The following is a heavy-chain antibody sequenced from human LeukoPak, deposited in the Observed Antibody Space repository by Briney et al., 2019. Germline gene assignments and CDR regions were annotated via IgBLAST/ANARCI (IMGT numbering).Heavy chain of an antibody. CDR1: GFTFSTYE. Sequence: GGSLRLSCAASGFTFSTYEMNWVRQAPGKGLEWVSYIGSSGSTVYYADSVKGRFTISRDNAKNSVFLQMNSPRDEDTAVYYCARDRYCSVWGHGTLVTVSS. CDR3: ARDRYCSV. D-gene: IGHD2-15*01. CDR2: IGSSGSTV. J-gene: IGHJ4*01. V-gene: IGHV3-48*03.